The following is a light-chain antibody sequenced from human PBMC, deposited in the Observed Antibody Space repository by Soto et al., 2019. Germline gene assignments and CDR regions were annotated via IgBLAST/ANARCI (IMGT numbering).Light chain of an antibody. CDR2: GAF. V-gene: IGKV3-15*01. CDR1: QSVSYN. J-gene: IGKJ4*01. Sequence: EIVMTQSPATLSVSPGETATLSCRASQSVSYNLAWYQQKPGQGPRLLIYGAFTRATGIPARFSGSGSGTEFTLPISSLQSEDFAFYYCQQYKNWPPLTFGGGTKVEIK. CDR3: QQYKNWPPLT.